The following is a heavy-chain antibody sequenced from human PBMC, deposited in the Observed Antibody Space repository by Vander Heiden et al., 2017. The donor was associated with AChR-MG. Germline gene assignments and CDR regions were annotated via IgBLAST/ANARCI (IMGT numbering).Heavy chain of an antibody. V-gene: IGHV3-53*01. J-gene: IGHJ4*02. CDR2: IYSGGST. CDR1: GFTVSSNY. Sequence: EVQLVESGGGLIQPGGSLRLSCAASGFTVSSNYMSRVRQGPGKGRGLVSVIYSGGSTYYADSVKCRFTISRDNSKNTLYLQMNSLRAEDTAVYYCARGLRPYCSGGSCYFSLGSYYFDYWGQGTLVTVSS. D-gene: IGHD2-15*01. CDR3: ARGLRPYCSGGSCYFSLGSYYFDY.